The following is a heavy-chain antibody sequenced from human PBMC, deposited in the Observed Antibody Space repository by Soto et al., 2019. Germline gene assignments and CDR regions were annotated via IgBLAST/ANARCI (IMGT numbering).Heavy chain of an antibody. V-gene: IGHV3-23*01. CDR3: AKDRGFYGDPFDY. CDR2: ISGSGGST. CDR1: GFTFSSNG. D-gene: IGHD4-17*01. Sequence: EVQLLESGGGLVQPGGSLRLSCAASGFTFSSNGMSWVRQAPGKGLEWVSVISGSGGSTFYADSVKGRFTISRDNSKNTVHLQMNSLRAEDTAVYYCAKDRGFYGDPFDYWGQGTLVTVSS. J-gene: IGHJ4*02.